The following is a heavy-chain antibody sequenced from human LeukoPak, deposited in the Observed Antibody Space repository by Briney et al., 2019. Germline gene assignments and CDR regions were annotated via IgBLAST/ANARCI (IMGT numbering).Heavy chain of an antibody. CDR3: ARGLGIAGAGTYNWFDP. V-gene: IGHV4-34*01. D-gene: IGHD6-13*01. CDR1: GGSFSGYY. Sequence: SETLSLTCAVYGGSFSGYYWSWIRQPPGKGLEWIGEINHSGSTNYNPSLKSRVTISVDTSKNQFSLKLSSVTAADTAVYYCARGLGIAGAGTYNWFDPWGQGTLVTVSS. CDR2: INHSGST. J-gene: IGHJ5*02.